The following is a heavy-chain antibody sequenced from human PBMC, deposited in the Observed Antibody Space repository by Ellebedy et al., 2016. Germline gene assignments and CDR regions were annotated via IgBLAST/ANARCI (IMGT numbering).Heavy chain of an antibody. CDR2: ISSSGSTI. J-gene: IGHJ4*02. D-gene: IGHD1-14*01. Sequence: GESLKISXAASGFTFSDYYMSWIRQAPGKGLEWVSYISSSGSTIYYADSVKGRFTISRDNAKNSLYLQMNSLRAEDTAVYYCAADVPEPLAQIDYWGQGTLVTVSS. V-gene: IGHV3-11*01. CDR3: AADVPEPLAQIDY. CDR1: GFTFSDYY.